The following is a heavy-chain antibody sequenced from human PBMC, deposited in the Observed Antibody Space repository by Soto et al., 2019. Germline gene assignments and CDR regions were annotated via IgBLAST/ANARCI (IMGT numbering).Heavy chain of an antibody. J-gene: IGHJ4*02. D-gene: IGHD3-22*01. CDR1: GFTFSSYG. Sequence: GGSLRLSCAASGFTFSSYGMHWVRQAPGKGLEWVAVISYDGSNKYYADSVKGRFTISRDNSKNTLYLQMNSLRAEDTAVYYCAKDSYYYDSSGYFHYWGPGTRVTVYS. V-gene: IGHV3-30*18. CDR3: AKDSYYYDSSGYFHY. CDR2: ISYDGSNK.